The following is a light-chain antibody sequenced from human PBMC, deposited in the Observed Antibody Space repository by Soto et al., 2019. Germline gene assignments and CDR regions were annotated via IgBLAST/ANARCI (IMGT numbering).Light chain of an antibody. V-gene: IGKV3D-20*02. Sequence: EIVMSQSPAPLSRARGESATLSCRASQSVSSNLAWYRQKPGQAPRLLIHGASSRVTGIPDRFSGSGSGTDFTLTITRLEPEDFAVYYCQQRSYLPPITFGQGTRLEIK. J-gene: IGKJ5*01. CDR2: GAS. CDR1: QSVSSN. CDR3: QQRSYLPPIT.